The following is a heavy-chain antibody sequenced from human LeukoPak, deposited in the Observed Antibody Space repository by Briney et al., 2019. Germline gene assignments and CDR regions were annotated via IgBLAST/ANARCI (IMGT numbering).Heavy chain of an antibody. CDR3: AKDYYALLWFGEFNRKYYFDY. J-gene: IGHJ4*02. V-gene: IGHV3-30*04. CDR2: ISSDGSNK. Sequence: GGSLRLSCAASGFTFSSYAMHWVRQAPGKGLEWVAVISSDGSNKYYAGSMKGRFTISRDNSKNTLYLQMNSLRAEDTAVYYCAKDYYALLWFGEFNRKYYFDYWGQGTLVTVSS. CDR1: GFTFSSYA. D-gene: IGHD3-10*01.